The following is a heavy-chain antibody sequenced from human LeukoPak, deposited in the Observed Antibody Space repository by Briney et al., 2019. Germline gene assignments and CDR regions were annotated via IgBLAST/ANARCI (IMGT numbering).Heavy chain of an antibody. CDR1: GFTFDDYA. V-gene: IGHV3-43*02. Sequence: GGSLRLSCAASGFTFDDYAMHWVRQAPGKGLEWVSLISGDGGSTYYADSVKGRFTISRDNSKNTLYLQMNSLRAEDTAVYYCAKDPYYYGSGSLYYWGQGTLVTVSS. CDR3: AKDPYYYGSGSLYY. J-gene: IGHJ4*02. D-gene: IGHD3-10*01. CDR2: ISGDGGST.